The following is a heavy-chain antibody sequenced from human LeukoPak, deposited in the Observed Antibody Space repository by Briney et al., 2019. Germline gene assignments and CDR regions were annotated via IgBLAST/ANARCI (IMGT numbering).Heavy chain of an antibody. D-gene: IGHD3-10*01. CDR2: ISYDGSNK. J-gene: IGHJ4*02. CDR1: GFTFSSYA. Sequence: QPGGSLRLSCAASGFTFSSYAMHWVRQAPGKGLEWVAVISYDGSNKYYADSVKGRFTISRDNSKNTLYLQMNSLRAEDTAVYYCAREGLWFGELQDYFDYWGQGTLVTVSS. V-gene: IGHV3-30*04. CDR3: AREGLWFGELQDYFDY.